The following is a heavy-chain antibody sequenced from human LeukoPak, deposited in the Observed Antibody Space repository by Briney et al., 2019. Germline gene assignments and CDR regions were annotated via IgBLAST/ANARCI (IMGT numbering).Heavy chain of an antibody. D-gene: IGHD2-2*02. CDR2: INPNSGGT. CDR3: ARGDIVVLPAGIPHNWFDP. CDR1: GYTFTGYY. V-gene: IGHV1-2*02. Sequence: ASVKVSCKASGYTFTGYYMHWVRQAPGQGLEWMGWINPNSGGTNYAQKFQGRVTMTRDTSISTAYMELSRLRSDDTVVYYCARGDIVVLPAGIPHNWFDPWGQGTLVTVSS. J-gene: IGHJ5*02.